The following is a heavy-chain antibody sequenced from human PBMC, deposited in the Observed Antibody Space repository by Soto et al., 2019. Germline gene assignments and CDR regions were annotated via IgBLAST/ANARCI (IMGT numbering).Heavy chain of an antibody. V-gene: IGHV1-24*01. CDR1: GYTLTELS. J-gene: IGHJ4*02. Sequence: ASVKVSCKVSGYTLTELSMHWVRQAPGKGLEWMGGFDPEDGETIYAQKFQGRVTMTEDTSTDTAYMELSSLRSEDTAVYYCATDRSSGWPRSYYFDDWGQGTLVTVSS. CDR2: FDPEDGET. D-gene: IGHD6-19*01. CDR3: ATDRSSGWPRSYYFDD.